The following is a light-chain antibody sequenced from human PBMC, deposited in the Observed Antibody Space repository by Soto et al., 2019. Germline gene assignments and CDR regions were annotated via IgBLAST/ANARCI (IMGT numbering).Light chain of an antibody. Sequence: QAVLTQPPSASGTPGQRVIISCSGSSSNIGSNTVNWYQQLPGTAPKILIYSHNQRPSGVPDRFSGSQSGTSASLAINGLHSEDEADYYCATWDDRLDGYVFGTGTKVTVL. CDR1: SSNIGSNT. J-gene: IGLJ1*01. CDR3: ATWDDRLDGYV. V-gene: IGLV1-44*01. CDR2: SHN.